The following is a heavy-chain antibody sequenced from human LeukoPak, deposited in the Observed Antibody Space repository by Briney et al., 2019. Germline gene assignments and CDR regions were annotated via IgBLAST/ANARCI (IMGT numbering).Heavy chain of an antibody. CDR3: ARGGKLEPTALAS. CDR1: GFTFSSFW. Sequence: GGSLRLSCAASGFTFSSFWMHWVRQAPGKGLVWVSRINTDGNDATYADSVKGRFTISRDNAKRTLYLQMESLRAEDTGVFYCARGGKLEPTALASWGQGTLVTVSS. V-gene: IGHV3-74*01. CDR2: INTDGNDA. D-gene: IGHD2-2*01. J-gene: IGHJ4*02.